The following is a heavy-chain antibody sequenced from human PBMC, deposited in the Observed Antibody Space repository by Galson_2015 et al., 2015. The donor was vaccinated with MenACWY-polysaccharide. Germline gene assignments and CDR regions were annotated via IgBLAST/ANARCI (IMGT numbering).Heavy chain of an antibody. CDR1: GFTFSSYA. CDR2: ISGSGGST. CDR3: AKDLPAAGTGVDAFDI. Sequence: SLRLSCAASGFTFSSYAMSWVRQAPGKGLEWVSAISGSGGSTYYADSVKGRFTISRDNSKNTLYLQMNSLRAEDTAVYYCAKDLPAAGTGVDAFDIWGQGTMVTVSS. V-gene: IGHV3-23*01. D-gene: IGHD6-13*01. J-gene: IGHJ3*02.